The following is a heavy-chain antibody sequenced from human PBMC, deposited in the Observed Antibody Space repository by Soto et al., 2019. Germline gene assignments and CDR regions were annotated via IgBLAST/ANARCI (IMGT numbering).Heavy chain of an antibody. Sequence: QVQLVQSGAEVKKPGSSVKLSCKASGDSFNTFAVTWVRQAPGQGREWMGGIIPNFDTPNYAQKFQGRVTIIAHKSTSTPYMEMSSLRFEDTAVYYCAMPYYDSSGYYLWYFDYWGQGTLVTVSS. J-gene: IGHJ4*02. CDR2: IIPNFDTP. V-gene: IGHV1-69*06. CDR3: AMPYYDSSGYYLWYFDY. D-gene: IGHD3-22*01. CDR1: GDSFNTFA.